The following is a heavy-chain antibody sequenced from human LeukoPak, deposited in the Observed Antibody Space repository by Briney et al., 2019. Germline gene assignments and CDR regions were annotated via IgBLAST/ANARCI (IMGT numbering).Heavy chain of an antibody. J-gene: IGHJ6*02. D-gene: IGHD2-8*01. CDR1: GFTFSRYW. Sequence: GGSLRLSCAASGFTFSRYWMHWVRQVPGKGLVWVSRLNGDGSDTTYVDSVKGRFTISRDNARNTLYLHMNSLRVEDTAVYYCARRKVYEFGEGYNYGMDVWGQGTTVTVSS. CDR3: ARRKVYEFGEGYNYGMDV. CDR2: LNGDGSDT. V-gene: IGHV3-74*03.